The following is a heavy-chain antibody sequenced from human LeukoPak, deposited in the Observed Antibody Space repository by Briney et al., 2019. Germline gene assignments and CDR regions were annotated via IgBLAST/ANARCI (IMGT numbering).Heavy chain of an antibody. J-gene: IGHJ4*02. V-gene: IGHV3-21*01. CDR3: ARDLSAAVAGTSY. CDR2: ISSSSSYI. D-gene: IGHD6-19*01. Sequence: KTGGSLRLSCAASGFTFSSYSMNWVRQAPGKGLEWVSSISSSSSYIYYADSVKGRFTISRDNAKNSLYLQMNSLRAEDTAVYYCARDLSAAVAGTSYWGQGTLVTVSS. CDR1: GFTFSSYS.